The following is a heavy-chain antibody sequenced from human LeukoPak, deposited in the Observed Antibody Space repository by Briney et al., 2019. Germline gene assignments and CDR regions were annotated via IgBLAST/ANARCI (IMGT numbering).Heavy chain of an antibody. D-gene: IGHD2-15*01. CDR1: GGSISSGDYY. V-gene: IGHV4-30-2*01. J-gene: IGHJ3*02. CDR2: IYHSGST. CDR3: ARRPRDILFLSDAGAFDI. Sequence: SETLSLTCTVSGGSISSGDYYWSWIRQPPGKGLEWIGYIYHSGSTYYNPSLKSRVTMSVDRSKNQFSLKLSSVTAADTAVYYCARRPRDILFLSDAGAFDIWGQGTMVTVSS.